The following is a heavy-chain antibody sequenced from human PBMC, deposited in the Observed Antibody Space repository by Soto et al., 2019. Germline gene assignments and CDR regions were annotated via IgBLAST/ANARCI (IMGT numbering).Heavy chain of an antibody. V-gene: IGHV3-9*01. D-gene: IGHD6-13*01. CDR1: GFTFDDYA. CDR3: VKDESINWYSGHFRH. CDR2: INWNSGSI. Sequence: GGSLRLSCAASGFTFDDYAMHWVRQVPGKGLEWVSGINWNSGSIGYGDSVKGRFAISRDNAENSLHLQMNSLSAEDTAFYYCVKDESINWYSGHFRHWGQGTLVTVS. J-gene: IGHJ1*01.